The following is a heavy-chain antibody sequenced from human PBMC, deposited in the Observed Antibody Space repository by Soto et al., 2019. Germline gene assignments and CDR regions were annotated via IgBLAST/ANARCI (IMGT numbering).Heavy chain of an antibody. CDR1: GGTFSSYA. D-gene: IGHD6-6*01. Sequence: GASVKVSCKASGGTFSSYAISWVRQAPGQGLEWMGGIIPIFGTANYAQKFQGRVTITADESTSTAYMELSSLRSEDTAVYYCAREPPSIAARPVWLDPWGQGTLVTVSS. V-gene: IGHV1-69*13. CDR3: AREPPSIAARPVWLDP. J-gene: IGHJ5*02. CDR2: IIPIFGTA.